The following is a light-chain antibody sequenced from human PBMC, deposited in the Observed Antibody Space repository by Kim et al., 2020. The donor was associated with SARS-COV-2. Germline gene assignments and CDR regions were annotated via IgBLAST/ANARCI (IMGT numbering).Light chain of an antibody. CDR2: AAT. Sequence: SVGDRDSIACRAGQSINTYLNWCQQKPGKAPKLLFYAATTLQSGVPSRFSGGASRTDFTLTISNLQTEDFAAYYCQRSHNAPLLTFGEGTKVDIK. J-gene: IGKJ4*01. V-gene: IGKV1-39*01. CDR1: QSINTY. CDR3: QRSHNAPLLT.